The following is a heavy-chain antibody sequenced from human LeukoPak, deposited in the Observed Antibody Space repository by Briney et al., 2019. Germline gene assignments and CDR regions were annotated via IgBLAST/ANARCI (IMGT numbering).Heavy chain of an antibody. D-gene: IGHD3-10*01. CDR3: AKVETWLGSASHMDV. CDR1: GFTFSSYT. V-gene: IGHV3-23*01. Sequence: PGGSLRLSCAASGFTFSSYTMSWVRQAPGKGLEWVSAISNSGGSTYYADSVKGRFTISRDNSKNTLYLQMNSLRAEDTAVYYCAKVETWLGSASHMDVWGQGTTVTVSS. J-gene: IGHJ6*02. CDR2: ISNSGGST.